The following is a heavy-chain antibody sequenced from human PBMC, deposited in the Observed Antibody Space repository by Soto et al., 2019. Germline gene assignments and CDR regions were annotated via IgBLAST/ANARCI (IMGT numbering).Heavy chain of an antibody. D-gene: IGHD3-16*02. Sequence: VASVKVSCKASGGTFSSYAISWVRQAPGQGLEWMGGIIPIFGTANYAQKFQGRVTITADESTSTAYMELSSLRSEDTAVYYCARDPPGSYRPRDYYYGMDVWGQGTTVTVSS. CDR2: IIPIFGTA. CDR3: ARDPPGSYRPRDYYYGMDV. CDR1: GGTFSSYA. J-gene: IGHJ6*02. V-gene: IGHV1-69*13.